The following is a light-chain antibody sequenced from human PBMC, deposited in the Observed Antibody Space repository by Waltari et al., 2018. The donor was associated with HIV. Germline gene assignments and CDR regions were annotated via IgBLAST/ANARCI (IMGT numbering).Light chain of an antibody. CDR1: QSVSSN. CDR2: GAS. Sequence: ERVMTQSPATLSVSPGDTATLSCRASQSVSSNLAWYQHKPGQGPRLLLYGASTRATGIPGRFSGSGSGTDFTLIISSLQSEDSGVYYCQQYNNWPPWTFGQGTKVEIK. CDR3: QQYNNWPPWT. V-gene: IGKV3-15*01. J-gene: IGKJ1*01.